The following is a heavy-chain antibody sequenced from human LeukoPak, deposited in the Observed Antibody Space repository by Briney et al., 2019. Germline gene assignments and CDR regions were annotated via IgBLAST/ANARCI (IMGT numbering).Heavy chain of an antibody. CDR3: VININWSFGS. J-gene: IGHJ4*02. CDR2: IKPDGSNE. V-gene: IGHV3-7*01. D-gene: IGHD1-1*01. Sequence: PGGSLRLSCGASGFMFSNNWMSWVRQAPGKGLEWMANIKPDGSNEYSADSVKGRFTISRDNTKNSLYLQMNSLRVEDTAIYYCVININWSFGSWGQGDVVIVSS. CDR1: GFMFSNNW.